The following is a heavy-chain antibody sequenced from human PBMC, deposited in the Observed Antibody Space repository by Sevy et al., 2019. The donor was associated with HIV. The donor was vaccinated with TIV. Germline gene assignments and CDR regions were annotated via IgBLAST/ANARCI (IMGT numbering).Heavy chain of an antibody. CDR2: ISGSGTRT. CDR3: AKGGGGHYDPDEIGYYFYYYNMDV. V-gene: IGHV3-23*01. CDR1: GFSFDSYG. J-gene: IGHJ6*03. Sequence: GGSLRLSCAVSGFSFDSYGMTWVRQAPGKGLEWVSGISGSGTRTYYADSVKGHFIISRDNSKNTLYLQMNSLRSEDTAMYYFAKGGGGHYDPDEIGYYFYYYNMDVWGKGTTVTVSS. D-gene: IGHD3-22*01.